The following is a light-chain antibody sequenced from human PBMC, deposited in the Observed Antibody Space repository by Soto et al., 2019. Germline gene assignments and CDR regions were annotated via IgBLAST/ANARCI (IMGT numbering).Light chain of an antibody. V-gene: IGKV3D-15*01. CDR2: GVS. J-gene: IGKJ2*01. CDR1: QSVSST. CDR3: QQYNNWPHT. Sequence: ELVLTQSPVALSLSSGGRATLSCRASQSVSSTLLTWYQQKPGQAPRLLIYGVSSRATGIPDRFSGSGSGTDFTLTISSLQSEDFAVYYCQQYNNWPHTFGQGTKLEIK.